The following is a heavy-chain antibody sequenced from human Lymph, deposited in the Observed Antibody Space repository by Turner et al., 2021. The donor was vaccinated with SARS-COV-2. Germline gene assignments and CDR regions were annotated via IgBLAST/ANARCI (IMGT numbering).Heavy chain of an antibody. CDR3: ARDIPTTADYFDC. Sequence: EVQLVVSGGCLVKPGGSRRLSCDASCFTFSTYSMNWVSQAPGKGLEWISSISSNSSYIDYADSVKGRFTISRDDAKNSLFLQMNSLRAEDTAVYYCARDIPTTADYFDCWGQGTLVTVSS. D-gene: IGHD4-17*01. J-gene: IGHJ4*02. CDR1: CFTFSTYS. CDR2: ISSNSSYI. V-gene: IGHV3-21*01.